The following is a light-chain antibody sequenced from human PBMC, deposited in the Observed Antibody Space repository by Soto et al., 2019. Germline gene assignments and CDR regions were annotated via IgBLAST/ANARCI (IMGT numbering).Light chain of an antibody. J-gene: IGKJ1*01. CDR1: QSVSSW. CDR3: QQYQTYWS. CDR2: RAS. V-gene: IGKV1-5*03. Sequence: DIQMTQSPSTLSASVGDRVTITCRASQSVSSWLAWYQQKPGKAPKVLIYRASTLETGVPSRFSGSGSGTEFTLTISSLQPDDFATYYCQQYQTYWSFGQGTNVEIK.